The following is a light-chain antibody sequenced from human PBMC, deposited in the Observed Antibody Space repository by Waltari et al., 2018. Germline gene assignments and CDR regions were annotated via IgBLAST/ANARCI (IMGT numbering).Light chain of an antibody. CDR1: RSKLGAGYD. CDR2: GIN. J-gene: IGLJ2*01. Sequence: QSVLPQPLSVSGAPGQRVNISCTGRRSKLGAGYDSKRFQLLPGTAPKLLIYGINKRPSGVPYRFSGSRSATSAALAISGLQAEDEAYYYCQSSDSTLYGVVFGGGTKLTVL. CDR3: QSSDSTLYGVV. V-gene: IGLV1-40*01.